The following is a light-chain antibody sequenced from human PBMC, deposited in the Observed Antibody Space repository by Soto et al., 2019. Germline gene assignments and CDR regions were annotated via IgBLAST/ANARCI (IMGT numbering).Light chain of an antibody. CDR2: EVS. Sequence: QSARTQPASVSGSPGQSITISCTGTSSDVGGYNYVSWYQHHPGKAPKVMIYEVSNRPSGVSNRFSGSKSGNTASLTISGLQAEDESDYYCNSYTSSGTWVFGGGTKLTVL. CDR1: SSDVGGYNY. CDR3: NSYTSSGTWV. V-gene: IGLV2-14*01. J-gene: IGLJ3*02.